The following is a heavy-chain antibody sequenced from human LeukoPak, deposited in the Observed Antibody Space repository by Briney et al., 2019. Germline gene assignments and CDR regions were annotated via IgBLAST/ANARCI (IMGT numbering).Heavy chain of an antibody. CDR2: ISSSSSTI. CDR3: ARDRSNWNPGVIGY. Sequence: GRSLRLSCAASGFTFSSYSMNWVRQAPGKGLEWVSYISSSSSTIYYADSVKGRFTISRDNAKNSLYLQMNSLRAEDTAVYYCARDRSNWNPGVIGYWGQGTLVTVSS. V-gene: IGHV3-48*01. J-gene: IGHJ4*02. D-gene: IGHD1-20*01. CDR1: GFTFSSYS.